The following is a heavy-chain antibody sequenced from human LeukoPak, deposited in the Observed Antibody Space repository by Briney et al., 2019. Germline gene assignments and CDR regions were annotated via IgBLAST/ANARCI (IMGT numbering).Heavy chain of an antibody. CDR3: ARGENDAFDI. Sequence: PSETLSLTCTVSGGSISSYYWSWIRQPPGKGLEWIGYIYHSGSTYYNPSLKSRVTISVDRSKNQFSLKLSSVTAADTAVYYCARGENDAFDIWGQGTMVTVSS. CDR2: IYHSGST. J-gene: IGHJ3*02. CDR1: GGSISSYY. V-gene: IGHV4-59*12.